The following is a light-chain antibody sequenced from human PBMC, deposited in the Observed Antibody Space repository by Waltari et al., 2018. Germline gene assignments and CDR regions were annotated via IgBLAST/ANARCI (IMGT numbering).Light chain of an antibody. CDR3: QTGGHGTWV. V-gene: IGLV4-69*02. Sequence: QLVLTQSPSASASLGASVKLTCTLSSGHSNNVIAWHQKQPEKGPRYLMKVNSNGSHSKGDEIPDRFSGSSAGAERYLTISSLQAEDEAYYYCQTGGHGTWVFGGGTKLTVL. CDR1: SGHSNNV. CDR2: VNSNGSH. J-gene: IGLJ3*02.